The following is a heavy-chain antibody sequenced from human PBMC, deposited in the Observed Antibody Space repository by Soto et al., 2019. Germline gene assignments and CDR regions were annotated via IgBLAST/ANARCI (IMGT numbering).Heavy chain of an antibody. V-gene: IGHV4-34*01. CDR3: ASSQGKIKALTMDV. CDR1: GGSFSGYY. J-gene: IGHJ6*02. D-gene: IGHD6-13*01. Sequence: SETLSLTCAVYGGSFSGYYWSWIRQPPGKGLEWIGEINHSGSTNYNPSLKSRVTISVDTSKNQFSLKLSSVTAADTAVYYCASSQGKIKALTMDVWGQGTTVTVSS. CDR2: INHSGST.